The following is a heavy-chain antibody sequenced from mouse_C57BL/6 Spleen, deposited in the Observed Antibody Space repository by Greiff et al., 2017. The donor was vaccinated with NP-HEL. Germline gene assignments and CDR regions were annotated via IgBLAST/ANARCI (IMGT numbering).Heavy chain of an antibody. V-gene: IGHV10-1*01. CDR3: VRSRHTTGSMDY. D-gene: IGHD5-1-1*01. CDR2: IRSKSNNYAT. Sequence: EVQGVESGGGLVQPKGSLKLSCAASGFSFNTYAMNWVRQAPGKGLEWVARIRSKSNNYATYYADSVKDRFTISRDDSESMLYLQMNNLKTEDTAMYYCVRSRHTTGSMDYWGQGTSVTVSS. CDR1: GFSFNTYA. J-gene: IGHJ4*01.